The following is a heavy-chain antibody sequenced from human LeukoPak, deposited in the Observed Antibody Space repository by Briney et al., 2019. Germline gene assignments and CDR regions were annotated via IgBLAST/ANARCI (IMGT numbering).Heavy chain of an antibody. J-gene: IGHJ6*02. CDR1: GFNFGDHA. D-gene: IGHD5-18*01. CDR3: SGGPIQLWVHNGVDV. V-gene: IGHV3-49*04. CDR2: IGSKAYRGTT. Sequence: HSGGSLRLPCTTSGFNFGDHAMTWVRQAPGKGLEWVGFIGSKAYRGTTEYAASVKGRFAISRDDSKSVVYLQMNSLKSEDTAVYYCSGGPIQLWVHNGVDVWGQGTTVTVSS.